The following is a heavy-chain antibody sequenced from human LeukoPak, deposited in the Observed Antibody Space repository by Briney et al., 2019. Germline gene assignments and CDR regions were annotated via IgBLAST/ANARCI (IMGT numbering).Heavy chain of an antibody. J-gene: IGHJ3*02. V-gene: IGHV3-53*01. CDR2: IYSGGST. D-gene: IGHD3-22*01. Sequence: GGSLRLSCAASGFTVSSNYMSWVRQAPGKGLEWVSVIYSGGSTYYADSVKGRFTISRHNSKNTLYLQMNSLRAEDTAVYYCAKDLTMIVVVTHDAFDIWGQGTMVTVSS. CDR1: GFTVSSNY. CDR3: AKDLTMIVVVTHDAFDI.